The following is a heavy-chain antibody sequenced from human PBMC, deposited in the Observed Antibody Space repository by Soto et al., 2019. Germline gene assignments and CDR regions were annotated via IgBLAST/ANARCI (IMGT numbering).Heavy chain of an antibody. Sequence: GGSLRLSCAASGFTVSSNYMSWVRQAPGKGLEWVSVIYSGGSTYYTDSVKGRFTISTHNSKNTLYLEMNSLRAEDTAVYYCARGLHLGELSLYRPRTPVLGGQGTLVTVSS. CDR3: ARGLHLGELSLYRPRTPVL. V-gene: IGHV3-53*04. J-gene: IGHJ4*02. CDR1: GFTVSSNY. CDR2: IYSGGST. D-gene: IGHD3-16*02.